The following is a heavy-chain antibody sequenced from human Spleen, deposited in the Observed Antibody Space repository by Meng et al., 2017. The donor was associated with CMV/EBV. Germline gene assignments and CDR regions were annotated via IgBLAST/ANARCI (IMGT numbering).Heavy chain of an antibody. CDR2: IYTSGST. CDR3: ARVGSGSSKNDY. CDR1: GGSISSYY. D-gene: IGHD1-26*01. J-gene: IGHJ4*02. Sequence: QVQRRGSVTGLVKPSDALASTCTVSGGSISSYYWSWIRQPAGKGLEWIGRIYTSGSTNYHPSLKSRVTMSVDTSKNQFSLKLSSVTAADTAVYYCARVGSGSSKNDYWGQGTLVTVSS. V-gene: IGHV4-4*07.